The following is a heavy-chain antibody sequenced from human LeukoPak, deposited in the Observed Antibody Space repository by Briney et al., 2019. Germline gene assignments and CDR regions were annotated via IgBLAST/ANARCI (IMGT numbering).Heavy chain of an antibody. Sequence: SVKVSCKACGGTFSSYAISWVRQAPGQGLEWMGGIIPIFGTANYAQKFQGRVTITADESTSTAYMELSSLRSEDTAVYYCAREGHEWLFAGRDAFDIWGQGTMVTVSS. D-gene: IGHD3-3*01. CDR3: AREGHEWLFAGRDAFDI. J-gene: IGHJ3*02. CDR1: GGTFSSYA. V-gene: IGHV1-69*13. CDR2: IIPIFGTA.